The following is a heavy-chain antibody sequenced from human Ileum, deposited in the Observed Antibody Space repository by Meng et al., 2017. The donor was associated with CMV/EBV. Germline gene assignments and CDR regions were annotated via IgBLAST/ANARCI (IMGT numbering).Heavy chain of an antibody. Sequence: GESLKISCAASGFTFSSYWMHWVRQAPGKGLVWVARINSDGSSTHYADSVKGRFTISRDNSKNTLYLQINSLRPEDTAVYYCASFTHQVVPGTYWYCNLWGRGTLVTGSS. CDR2: INSDGSST. CDR3: ASFTHQVVPGTYWYCNL. J-gene: IGHJ2*01. D-gene: IGHD2-2*01. CDR1: GFTFSSYW. V-gene: IGHV3-74*01.